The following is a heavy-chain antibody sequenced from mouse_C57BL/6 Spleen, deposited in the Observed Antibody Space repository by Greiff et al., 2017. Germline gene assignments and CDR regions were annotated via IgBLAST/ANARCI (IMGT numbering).Heavy chain of an antibody. J-gene: IGHJ2*01. CDR2: INPNNGGT. CDR1: GYTFTDYY. CDR3: GRYVCGSRGLDY. V-gene: IGHV1-26*01. Sequence: VQLQQSGPELVKPGASVKISCKASGYTFTDYYMNWVKQSHGKGLEWIGEINPNNGGTSYNQKFKGKATLTVDKSSSTAYMELRSLTSEDSAGYCCGRYVCGSRGLDYWGQGTTLTVSS. D-gene: IGHD1-1*01.